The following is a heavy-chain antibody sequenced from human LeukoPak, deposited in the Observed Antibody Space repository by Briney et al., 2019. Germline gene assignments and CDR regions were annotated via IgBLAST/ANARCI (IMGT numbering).Heavy chain of an antibody. Sequence: GGFLRLSCAASGFTFSSYSMNWVRQAPGKGLEWVSYISSSSSTIYYADSVKGRFTISRDNAKNSLYLQMNSLRAEDTAVYYCARDPTVTTGPEYFQHWGQGTLATVSS. CDR3: ARDPTVTTGPEYFQH. D-gene: IGHD4-17*01. J-gene: IGHJ1*01. CDR1: GFTFSSYS. CDR2: ISSSSSTI. V-gene: IGHV3-48*01.